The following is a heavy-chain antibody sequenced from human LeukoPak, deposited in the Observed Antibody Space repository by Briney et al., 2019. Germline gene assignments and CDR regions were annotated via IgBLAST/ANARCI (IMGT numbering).Heavy chain of an antibody. Sequence: GGSLGLSCAASGFTFSSYWMSWVRQAPGKGLEWVANIKPDGSEKYSVDSVKGRFTISRDNAKNSLFLQMNSLRAEDTAVYYCARGVYGDQYYFDYWDQGTLVTVSS. V-gene: IGHV3-7*03. CDR1: GFTFSSYW. CDR2: IKPDGSEK. D-gene: IGHD4-17*01. CDR3: ARGVYGDQYYFDY. J-gene: IGHJ4*02.